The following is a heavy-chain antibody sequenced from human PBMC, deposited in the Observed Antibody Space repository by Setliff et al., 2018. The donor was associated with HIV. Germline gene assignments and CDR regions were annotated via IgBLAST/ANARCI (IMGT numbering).Heavy chain of an antibody. J-gene: IGHJ6*03. V-gene: IGHV1-58*02. Sequence: ASVKVSCKASGFTFTNSAMQWVRQARGQRLEWIGWIVVGSYNTNYAQKFQERVTITRDLSTSTAYMELSSLRSEDTAVYYCAAASNRRVRGVNLHYYYYMDVWSKGTTVTVSS. CDR1: GFTFTNSA. D-gene: IGHD3-10*01. CDR3: AAASNRRVRGVNLHYYYYMDV. CDR2: IVVGSYNT.